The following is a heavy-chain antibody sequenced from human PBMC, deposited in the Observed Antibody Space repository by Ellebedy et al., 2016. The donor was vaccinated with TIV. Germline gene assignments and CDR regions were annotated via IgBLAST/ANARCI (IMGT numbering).Heavy chain of an antibody. V-gene: IGHV4-59*01. CDR1: GDSISNYF. J-gene: IGHJ5*02. Sequence: SETLSLTCTVSGDSISNYFWSWVRQPPGKGLEWIGYIHNSGNTNYRPSLKSRATISVTMSKNQFSLKLRSVTAADTAVYYRARGTYGEFTDNRFDPWGRGTLVAVSS. D-gene: IGHD4-17*01. CDR2: IHNSGNT. CDR3: ARGTYGEFTDNRFDP.